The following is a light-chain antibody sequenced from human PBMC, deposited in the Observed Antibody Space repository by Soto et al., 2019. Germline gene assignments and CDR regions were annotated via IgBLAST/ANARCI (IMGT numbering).Light chain of an antibody. V-gene: IGLV2-14*01. J-gene: IGLJ2*01. Sequence: QSALTQPASVAGSPGRSIPISCTGTSSDVGSYNSVSWYRQHPGKAPKLMLYEVSNRPSGVSNRSSGSKSGNTASLTISGLQAEDEADYYCSLYTTSSVVFGGGTKLTVL. CDR3: SLYTTSSVV. CDR1: SSDVGSYNS. CDR2: EVS.